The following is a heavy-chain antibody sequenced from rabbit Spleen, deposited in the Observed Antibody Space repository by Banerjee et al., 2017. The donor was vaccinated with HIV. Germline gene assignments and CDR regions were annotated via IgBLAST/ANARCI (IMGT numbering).Heavy chain of an antibody. Sequence: QEQLKESGGGLVQPGGSLKLSCKASGFDFSSNHWMSWVRQAPGKGLEWIACIDSGSSGDTYYANWAKGRFTISKTSSTTLTLQMTSLTAADAATYFCAIETSSGGGSDLDLWGQGTLVTVS. CDR1: GFDFSSNHW. V-gene: IGHV1S45*01. CDR2: IDSGSSGDT. D-gene: IGHD1-1*01. J-gene: IGHJ3*01. CDR3: AIETSSGGGSDLDL.